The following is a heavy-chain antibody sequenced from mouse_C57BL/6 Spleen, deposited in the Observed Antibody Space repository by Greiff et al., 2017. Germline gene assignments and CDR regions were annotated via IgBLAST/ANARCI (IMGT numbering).Heavy chain of an antibody. CDR2: IDPEDGDT. D-gene: IGHD3-2*02. CDR3: TLLDSSGYDYAMDD. J-gene: IGHJ4*01. V-gene: IGHV14-1*01. CDR1: GFNIKDYY. Sequence: VQLQQSGAELVRPGASVKLSCTASGFNIKDYYMHWVKQRPEQGLEWIGRIDPEDGDTDYAPKFQGKATMTADTSSNTAYLQLSSLTSEDTAVYYCTLLDSSGYDYAMDDWGQGTSVTVSS.